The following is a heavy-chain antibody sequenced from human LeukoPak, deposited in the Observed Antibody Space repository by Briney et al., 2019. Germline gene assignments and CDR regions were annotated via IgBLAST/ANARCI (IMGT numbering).Heavy chain of an antibody. J-gene: IGHJ4*02. CDR2: ISSSGGTR. D-gene: IGHD3-10*01. CDR1: GFTFSDYY. V-gene: IGHV3-11*01. Sequence: PGGSLRLSCAASGFTFSDYYMSWIRQAPGKGLEWVSYISSSGGTRYYADSVKGRFTISRDNAKNSLHLQMSSLRAEDTAVYYCAREGGSGNFYRGYFDYWGQGSLVTVSS. CDR3: AREGGSGNFYRGYFDY.